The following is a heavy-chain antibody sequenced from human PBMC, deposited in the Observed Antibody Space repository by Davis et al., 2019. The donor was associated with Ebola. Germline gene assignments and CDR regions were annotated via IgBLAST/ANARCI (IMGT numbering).Heavy chain of an antibody. CDR2: INWNGGST. Sequence: GESLKIPCAASGFTFDDYGMSWVRQAPGKGLEWVSGINWNGGSTGYADSVKGRFTISRDNAKKSLYLQMNSLRAEDTAVYYCARDKRSGRPLDYWGQGTLVTVSS. CDR3: ARDKRSGRPLDY. V-gene: IGHV3-20*04. CDR1: GFTFDDYG. J-gene: IGHJ4*02.